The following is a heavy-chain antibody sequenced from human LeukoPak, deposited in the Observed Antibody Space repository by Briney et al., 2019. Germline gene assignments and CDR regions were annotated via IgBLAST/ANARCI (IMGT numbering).Heavy chain of an antibody. CDR2: IYYSGST. Sequence: PSETLSLTCTVSGGSISSSSYYWGWIRQPPGKGLEWIGSIYYSGSTYYNPSLKSRVTISVDTSKNQFSLKLSSVTAADTAVYYCARGDSSWYYFDYWGQGTLVTVSS. CDR1: GGSISSSSYY. J-gene: IGHJ4*02. V-gene: IGHV4-39*07. D-gene: IGHD6-13*01. CDR3: ARGDSSWYYFDY.